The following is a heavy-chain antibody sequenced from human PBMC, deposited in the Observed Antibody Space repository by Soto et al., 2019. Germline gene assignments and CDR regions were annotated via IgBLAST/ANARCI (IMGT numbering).Heavy chain of an antibody. Sequence: EVQLLESGGGLVQPGGSLRLSCAGTGFTFSGYWMNWVRQAPGKGLEWVANIKQDGSEKYYVDSVKGRFTISRDNAKNSLYLQMNSLRAEDTAVYYCARSRGMDVWGQGTTVTVSS. J-gene: IGHJ6*02. CDR2: IKQDGSEK. CDR3: ARSRGMDV. CDR1: GFTFSGYW. V-gene: IGHV3-7*03.